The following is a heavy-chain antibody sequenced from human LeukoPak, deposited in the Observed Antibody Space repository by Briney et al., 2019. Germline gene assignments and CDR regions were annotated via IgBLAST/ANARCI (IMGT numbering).Heavy chain of an antibody. CDR2: IYYSGST. Sequence: SETLSLTCTVSGGSISSGGYYWSWIRQHPGKGLEWIGYIYYSGSTYYNPSLKSRVTMSVDTSKNQFSLKLSSVTAADTAVYYCARVDSLALTKFDYWGQGTLVTVSS. J-gene: IGHJ4*02. CDR3: ARVDSLALTKFDY. D-gene: IGHD2-15*01. V-gene: IGHV4-31*03. CDR1: GGSISSGGYY.